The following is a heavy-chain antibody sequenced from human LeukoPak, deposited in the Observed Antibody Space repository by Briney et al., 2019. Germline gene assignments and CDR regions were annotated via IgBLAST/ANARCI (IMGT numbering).Heavy chain of an antibody. CDR1: GGSISSSSYY. CDR2: IYYSGST. V-gene: IGHV4-39*07. J-gene: IGHJ4*02. CDR3: ARGLFRGYSYGYRGVYFDY. Sequence: SETLSLTCTVSGGSISSSSYYWGWIRQPPGKGLEWIGSIYYSGSTYYNPSLKSRVTISVDTSKNQFSLKLSSVTAADTAVYYCARGLFRGYSYGYRGVYFDYWGQGTLVTVSS. D-gene: IGHD5-18*01.